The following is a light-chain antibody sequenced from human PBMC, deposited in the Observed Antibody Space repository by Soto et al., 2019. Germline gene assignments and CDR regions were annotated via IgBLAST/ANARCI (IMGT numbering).Light chain of an antibody. CDR2: GAS. J-gene: IGKJ1*01. CDR3: QQYGSSGT. CDR1: QSVSNNY. V-gene: IGKV3-20*01. Sequence: EILLTQSPCTLSLSPLERATLSCRASQSVSNNYLAWYQQKPGQAPRLLIYGASNRATGIPDRFSGSGSGTDFTLTISRLEPEDFAVYYCQQYGSSGTFGQGTKWIS.